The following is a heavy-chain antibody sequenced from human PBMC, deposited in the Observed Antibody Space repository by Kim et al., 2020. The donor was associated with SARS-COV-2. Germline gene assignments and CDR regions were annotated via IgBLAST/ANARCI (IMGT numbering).Heavy chain of an antibody. CDR2: INPNSGST. CDR1: GYTFISYG. J-gene: IGHJ4*02. Sequence: ASVKVSCQASGYTFISYGIHWVRQAPGQGLEWMGIINPNSGSTNYAQRFEGRITVTSDTSTSTVYMELSSLRSEDTAVYYCVRRLWLNSYFDFWGKGTLVTVSS. CDR3: VRRLWLNSYFDF. V-gene: IGHV1-46*01. D-gene: IGHD5-18*01.